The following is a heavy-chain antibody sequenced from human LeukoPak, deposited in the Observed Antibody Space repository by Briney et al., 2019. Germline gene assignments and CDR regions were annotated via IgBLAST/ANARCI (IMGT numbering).Heavy chain of an antibody. D-gene: IGHD6-13*01. V-gene: IGHV1-69*06. J-gene: IGHJ4*02. CDR1: GGTFSSYA. CDR2: IIPIFGTA. Sequence: SVKVSCKASGGTFSSYAISWVRQAPGQGLEWMGGIIPIFGTANYAQKFQGRVTITADKSTSTAYMELSSLRSEDTAVYYCARSPIKDIAAASYYFDYWGQGTLVTVSS. CDR3: ARSPIKDIAAASYYFDY.